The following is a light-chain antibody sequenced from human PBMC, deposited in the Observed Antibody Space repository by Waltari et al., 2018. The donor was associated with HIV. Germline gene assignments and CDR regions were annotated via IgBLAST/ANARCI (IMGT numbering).Light chain of an antibody. CDR2: AAS. Sequence: DIQMTQSPSSPSASVGDRVTINCRASQSISSYLNWYQQKPGKAPKLLIYAASSLQSAVPSRFSGSGSGTDFTLTISSLQPEDFATYYCQQSYSTPRTFGQGTKVEIK. J-gene: IGKJ1*01. CDR3: QQSYSTPRT. V-gene: IGKV1-39*01. CDR1: QSISSY.